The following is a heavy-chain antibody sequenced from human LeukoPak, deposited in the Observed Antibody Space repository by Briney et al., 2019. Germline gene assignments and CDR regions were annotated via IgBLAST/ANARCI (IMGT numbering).Heavy chain of an antibody. Sequence: SETLSLTCAVYGGSFSGYYWSWIRQPPGKGLEWIGEINHSGSTNYNPSLKSRVTISVDTSKNQFSLKLSSVTAADTAVYYCARPRYSTRRGAFDIWGQGPMVTLSS. D-gene: IGHD6-13*01. J-gene: IGHJ3*02. CDR1: GGSFSGYY. V-gene: IGHV4-34*01. CDR3: ARPRYSTRRGAFDI. CDR2: INHSGST.